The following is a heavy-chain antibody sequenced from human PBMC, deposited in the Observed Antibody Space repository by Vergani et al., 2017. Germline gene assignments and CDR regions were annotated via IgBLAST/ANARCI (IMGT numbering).Heavy chain of an antibody. Sequence: EVQLVQSGAEVKKAGESLKISCKGSGYSFTSYWIGWVRQMPGKGLEWMGIIYPGDSDTIYSPSFQGPVTISADKSISTAYLQWGSLKASGTAMYYCARDGLYYDILSGSYYGMDVWGQGTTVTVSS. D-gene: IGHD3-9*01. V-gene: IGHV5-51*01. CDR2: IYPGDSDT. CDR3: ARDGLYYDILSGSYYGMDV. J-gene: IGHJ6*02. CDR1: GYSFTSYW.